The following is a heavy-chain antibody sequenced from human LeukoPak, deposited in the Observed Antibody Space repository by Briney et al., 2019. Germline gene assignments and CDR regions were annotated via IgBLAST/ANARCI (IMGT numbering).Heavy chain of an antibody. Sequence: GGSLRLSCAASGFRFSNYWLLWVRQAPGKGLEWVANIRQDGSKTNYVDSVKGRFTISRDSAKNSLYLQMNSLRAEDTAVYYCAREDWGPDYWGQGTLVTVSS. CDR3: AREDWGPDY. D-gene: IGHD7-27*01. J-gene: IGHJ4*02. CDR2: IRQDGSKT. V-gene: IGHV3-7*01. CDR1: GFRFSNYW.